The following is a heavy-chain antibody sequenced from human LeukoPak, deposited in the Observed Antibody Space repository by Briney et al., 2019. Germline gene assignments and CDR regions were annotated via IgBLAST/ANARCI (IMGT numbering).Heavy chain of an antibody. V-gene: IGHV3-33*01. CDR3: ASDTTSGSTPYFDY. CDR2: IWYDGSNK. CDR1: GFTFSSYG. J-gene: IGHJ4*02. D-gene: IGHD5-12*01. Sequence: GGSLRLSCAASGFTFSSYGMHWVRQAPGKGLEWVAVIWYDGSNKYYADSVKGRFTISRDNSKNTLYLQMNSLRAEDTAVYYCASDTTSGSTPYFDYWGQGTLVTVSS.